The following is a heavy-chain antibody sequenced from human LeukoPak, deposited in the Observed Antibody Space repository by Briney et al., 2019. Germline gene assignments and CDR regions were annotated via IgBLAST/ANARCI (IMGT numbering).Heavy chain of an antibody. J-gene: IGHJ4*02. CDR2: ISGSGGST. D-gene: IGHD1-26*01. Sequence: PGGSLRLSCAASGFTFSSYAMSWVRQAPGKGLEWVSAISGSGGSTYYADSVKGRFTISRDNSKNTLLLQMNSLRAEDTAVYYCATPAYRDRGGFDHWGQGTLVTVSS. V-gene: IGHV3-23*01. CDR1: GFTFSSYA. CDR3: ATPAYRDRGGFDH.